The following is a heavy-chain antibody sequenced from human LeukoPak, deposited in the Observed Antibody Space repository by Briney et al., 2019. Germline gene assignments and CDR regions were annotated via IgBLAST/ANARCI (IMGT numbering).Heavy chain of an antibody. Sequence: SETLSLTCTVSGGSISSYYWSWIRQPPGKGLEWIGYIYYSGSTNYNPSLKSRVTISVDTSKNQFSLKLSSVTAADTAVYYCARVGGTDYDYLFMDVWGKGTTVTISS. CDR3: ARVGGTDYDYLFMDV. J-gene: IGHJ6*03. CDR1: GGSISSYY. CDR2: IYYSGST. D-gene: IGHD3-16*01. V-gene: IGHV4-59*01.